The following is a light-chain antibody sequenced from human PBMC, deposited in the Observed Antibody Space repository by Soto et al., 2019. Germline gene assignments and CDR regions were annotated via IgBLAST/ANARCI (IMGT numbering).Light chain of an antibody. J-gene: IGKJ1*01. CDR1: QTVIGNQ. Sequence: ENVLTQSPGTLSLSPGERATLSCRASQTVIGNQLAWYRQKPGQAPRLLIYNWPHRATGIPDRFSGSGSGTDFTLTTSGLEAENFAVYHCQQYGSLPPTFGQGTKVDIK. V-gene: IGKV3-20*01. CDR3: QQYGSLPPT. CDR2: NWP.